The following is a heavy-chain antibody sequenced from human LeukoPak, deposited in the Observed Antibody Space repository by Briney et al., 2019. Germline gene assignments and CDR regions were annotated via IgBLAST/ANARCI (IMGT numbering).Heavy chain of an antibody. CDR2: TYYRSRWYS. Sequence: SQTLSLTCVISGDIVSSDSAAWNWVRQSPSRGLEWLGRTYYRSRWYSDYTTPLTGRMTINSDTSKNQFSLQLNSVTPDDTAVYYCARVGHDGSLGFWGQGTLVTVSS. V-gene: IGHV6-1*01. CDR3: ARVGHDGSLGF. J-gene: IGHJ4*02. D-gene: IGHD3-10*01. CDR1: GDIVSSDSAA.